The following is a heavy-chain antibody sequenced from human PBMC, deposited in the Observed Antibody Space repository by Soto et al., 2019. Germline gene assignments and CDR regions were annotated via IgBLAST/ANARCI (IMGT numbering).Heavy chain of an antibody. J-gene: IGHJ6*02. CDR3: TGIVGATGDYYYYGMDV. CDR2: IRSKANSYAT. D-gene: IGHD1-26*01. CDR1: GFTFSDSA. Sequence: GGSLRLSCAASGFTFSDSAMHWVRQASGKGLEWVGRIRSKANSYATAYAASVKGRFTISRDDSKNTAYLQMNSLKTEDTAVYYCTGIVGATGDYYYYGMDVWGQGTTVTVSS. V-gene: IGHV3-73*01.